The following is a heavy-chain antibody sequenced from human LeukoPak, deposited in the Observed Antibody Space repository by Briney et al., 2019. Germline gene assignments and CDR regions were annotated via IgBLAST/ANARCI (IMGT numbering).Heavy chain of an antibody. V-gene: IGHV4-59*08. CDR1: GGSISSYY. Sequence: PSETLSLTCTVSGGSISSYYWSWIRQPPGKGLEWIGYIYYNGSTNYNPSLKSRVTISVDTSKNQFSLKLSSVTAADTAVYYCARSRGRINLDYWGQGTLVTVSS. J-gene: IGHJ4*02. CDR2: IYYNGST. CDR3: ARSRGRINLDY. D-gene: IGHD3-10*01.